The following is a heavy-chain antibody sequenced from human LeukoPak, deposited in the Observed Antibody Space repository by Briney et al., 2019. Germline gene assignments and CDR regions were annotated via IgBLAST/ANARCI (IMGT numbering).Heavy chain of an antibody. J-gene: IGHJ4*02. CDR2: ISSSSSYI. CDR3: ASGPPGRGVIILFDY. V-gene: IGHV3-21*01. D-gene: IGHD3-10*01. CDR1: GFTFSSYS. Sequence: GGSLRLSCAASGFTFSSYSMNWVRQAPGKGLKWVSSISSSSSYIYYADSVKGRFTISRDNAKNSLYLQMNSLRAEDTAVYYCASGPPGRGVIILFDYWGQGTLVTVSS.